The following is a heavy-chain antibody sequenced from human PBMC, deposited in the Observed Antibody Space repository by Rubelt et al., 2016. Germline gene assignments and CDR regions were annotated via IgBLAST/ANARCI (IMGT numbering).Heavy chain of an antibody. J-gene: IGHJ4*02. CDR1: GGSISSYY. CDR2: IYYSGST. Sequence: QVQLQESGPGLVKPSETLSLTCTVSGGSISSYYWSWIRQHPGKGLEWIGYIYYSGSTYYNPSPKSRVTISVDTAKNQFSLKLSSVTAADTAVYYCAGEDSSSTSWGFDYWGQGTLVTVSS. V-gene: IGHV4-59*06. CDR3: AGEDSSSTSWGFDY. D-gene: IGHD2-2*01.